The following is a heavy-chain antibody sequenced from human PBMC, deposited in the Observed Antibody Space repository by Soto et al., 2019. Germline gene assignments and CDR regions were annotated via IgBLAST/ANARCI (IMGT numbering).Heavy chain of an antibody. CDR2: IYSSGST. J-gene: IGHJ5*02. CDR1: GGAISGSY. CDR3: ARGQRFSDWFDP. Sequence: PSETLSLTCTDTGGAISGSYWTWIRQSDGEGLEWIGRIYSSGSTNYNPSLKSRVTISLDTSMNYFSLRLSSVTAADTAVYYCARGQRFSDWFDPWGQGTLVTVSS. D-gene: IGHD3-3*01. V-gene: IGHV4-4*07.